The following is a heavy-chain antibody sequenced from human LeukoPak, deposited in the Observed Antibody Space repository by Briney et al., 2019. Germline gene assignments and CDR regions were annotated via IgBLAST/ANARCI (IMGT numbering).Heavy chain of an antibody. CDR3: AREREYYYDSSGYPEYFQH. CDR1: GYSFTSYW. CDR2: IYPGDSDT. J-gene: IGHJ1*01. Sequence: GESLKISCKGSGYSFTSYWIGWVRQMPGKGLEWMGIIYPGDSDTRYSPSFQGQVTISADKSISTAYLQWSSLKASDTAMYYCAREREYYYDSSGYPEYFQHWGQGTLVTVSS. D-gene: IGHD3-22*01. V-gene: IGHV5-51*01.